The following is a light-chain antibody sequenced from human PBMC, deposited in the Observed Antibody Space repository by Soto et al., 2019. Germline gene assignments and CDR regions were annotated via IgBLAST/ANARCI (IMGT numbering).Light chain of an antibody. J-gene: IGKJ2*01. CDR3: QQYDSSVYT. CDR1: QSISSW. V-gene: IGKV1-5*03. CDR2: RAS. Sequence: DIQMTQSPSTLSASVGDRVTITCRASQSISSWLAWYQHKPGKAPKLLIYRASRLGNGVPSRFSGSGSGTEFTLTISSLQPDDFATYYCQQYDSSVYTFGQGTKLEIK.